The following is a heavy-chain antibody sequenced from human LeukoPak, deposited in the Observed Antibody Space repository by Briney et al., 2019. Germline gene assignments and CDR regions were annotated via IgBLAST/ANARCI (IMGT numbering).Heavy chain of an antibody. J-gene: IGHJ4*02. CDR1: GFTFSSYG. CDR3: AQDLSYIGLDN. CDR2: FSASGST. V-gene: IGHV3-23*01. Sequence: GGSLRLSCAASGFTFSSYGMSWVRQAPGKGLEWVSAFSASGSTYYADSVKGRFTVSRDNSENMLYLQMNSLRAEDTAVYYCAQDLSYIGLDNWGQGTLVTVSS. D-gene: IGHD2-15*01.